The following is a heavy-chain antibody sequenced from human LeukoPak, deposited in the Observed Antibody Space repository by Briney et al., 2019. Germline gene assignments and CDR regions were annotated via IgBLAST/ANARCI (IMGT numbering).Heavy chain of an antibody. CDR1: LYTFISYY. J-gene: IGHJ5*02. CDR3: ARGLGGDYANWFDP. CDR2: INPSGGST. D-gene: IGHD4-17*01. Sequence: ASVQVSCKPSLYTFISYYMHWVRPPPRQGLAWMGIINPSGGSTSYAQKFQGRVTMTRDTSTSTVYMELSSLRSEDTAVYYCARGLGGDYANWFDPWGQGTLVTVSS. V-gene: IGHV1-46*01.